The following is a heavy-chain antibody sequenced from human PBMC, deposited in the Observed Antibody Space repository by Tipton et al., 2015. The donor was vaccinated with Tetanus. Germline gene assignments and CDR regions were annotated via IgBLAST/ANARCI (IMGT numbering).Heavy chain of an antibody. CDR2: IYHRGST. J-gene: IGHJ2*01. CDR3: ARDPAVLRFLEWLPDWYFAL. D-gene: IGHD3-3*01. V-gene: IGHV4-31*03. Sequence: TLSLTCIVSGGSLRSSDYYGAWIRQHPGKGLEWIGNIYHRGSTYYNPSLKSRVTISVDTSKNQFSLKLSSVTAADTAVYYCARDPAVLRFLEWLPDWYFALWGRGTLVTVSS. CDR1: GGSLRSSDYY.